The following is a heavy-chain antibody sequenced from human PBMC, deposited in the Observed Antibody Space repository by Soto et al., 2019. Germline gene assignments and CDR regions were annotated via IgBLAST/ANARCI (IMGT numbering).Heavy chain of an antibody. V-gene: IGHV1-69*05. CDR1: GGTFSSYA. CDR3: ARERMDYVWGSYRLRNQNYFDY. J-gene: IGHJ4*02. D-gene: IGHD3-16*02. Sequence: SVKVSCKASGGTFSSYAISWVRQAPGQGLEWMGGIIPIFGTANYAQKFQGRVTMTRDKSISTAYMELSRLRSDDTAVYYCARERMDYVWGSYRLRNQNYFDYWGQGTLVTVSS. CDR2: IIPIFGTA.